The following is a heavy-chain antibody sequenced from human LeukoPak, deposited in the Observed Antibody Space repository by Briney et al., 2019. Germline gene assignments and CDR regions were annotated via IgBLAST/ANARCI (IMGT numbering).Heavy chain of an antibody. V-gene: IGHV3-30*03. CDR1: GFSFSDFG. D-gene: IGHD5-12*01. CDR3: ARIHSGYEPPKEYYGMDV. CDR2: ITYDGSNK. J-gene: IGHJ6*04. Sequence: GGSLRLSCAASGFSFSDFGMHWVRQAPGKGLEWVAVITYDGSNKYYADSVNGRFTISRDNSKNTLYMQVNSLKSEDTAVYYCARIHSGYEPPKEYYGMDVWGKGTTVTVSS.